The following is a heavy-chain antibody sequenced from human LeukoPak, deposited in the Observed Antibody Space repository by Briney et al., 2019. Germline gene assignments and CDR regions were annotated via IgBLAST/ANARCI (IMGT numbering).Heavy chain of an antibody. J-gene: IGHJ4*02. CDR3: ARHSLNNYGSYY. CDR1: GGSISSSTHS. V-gene: IGHV4-39*01. D-gene: IGHD5-24*01. Sequence: SETLSLTCTVSGGSISSSTHSWTWIRQPPGKGLEWIGSIHYDGNTYYKPSLKSRVTISVDTSKIQFSLRLSSATAADMATYYCARHSLNNYGSYYWGQGTLVTVSS. CDR2: IHYDGNT.